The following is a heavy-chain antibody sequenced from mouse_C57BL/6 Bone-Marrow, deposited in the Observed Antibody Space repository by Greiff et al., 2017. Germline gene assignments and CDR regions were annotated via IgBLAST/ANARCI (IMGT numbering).Heavy chain of an antibody. J-gene: IGHJ1*03. D-gene: IGHD4-1*01. CDR3: ARHWDGSWYFDV. CDR2: IYPGSGST. Sequence: QVQLQQPGAELVKPGASVKMSCKASGYTFTSYWITWVKQRPGLGLEWIGDIYPGSGSTNYNEKFKSKATLTVDTSSSTAYMQLSSLTSEDSAVYYCARHWDGSWYFDVWGTGTTVTVSS. V-gene: IGHV1-55*01. CDR1: GYTFTSYW.